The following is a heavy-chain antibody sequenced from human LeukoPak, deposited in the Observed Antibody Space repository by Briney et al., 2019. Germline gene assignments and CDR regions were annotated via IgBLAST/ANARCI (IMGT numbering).Heavy chain of an antibody. V-gene: IGHV1-69*13. CDR3: ARGNSSGYYLPLYYYYGMDV. Sequence: GASVKVSCKASGGTFSSYAISWVRQAPGQGLEWMGGIIPIFGTANYAQKFQGRVTITADESTSTAYMELSSLRSEDTAVYYCARGNSSGYYLPLYYYYGMDVWGQGTTVTVSS. CDR2: IIPIFGTA. CDR1: GGTFSSYA. J-gene: IGHJ6*02. D-gene: IGHD3-22*01.